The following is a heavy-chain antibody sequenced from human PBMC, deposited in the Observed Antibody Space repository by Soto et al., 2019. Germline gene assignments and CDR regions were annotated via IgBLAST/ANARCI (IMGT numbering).Heavy chain of an antibody. D-gene: IGHD6-13*01. CDR2: IYYSGST. Sequence: PSETLSLTCTVSGGSISSSSYYWGWIRQPPGKGLEWIGSIYYSGSTYYNPSLKSRVTISVDTSKNQFSLKLSSVTAADTAVYYRASLGGGSSSWYVTDLDYYYYGMDVWGQGTTVTVSS. V-gene: IGHV4-39*01. J-gene: IGHJ6*02. CDR3: ASLGGGSSSWYVTDLDYYYYGMDV. CDR1: GGSISSSSYY.